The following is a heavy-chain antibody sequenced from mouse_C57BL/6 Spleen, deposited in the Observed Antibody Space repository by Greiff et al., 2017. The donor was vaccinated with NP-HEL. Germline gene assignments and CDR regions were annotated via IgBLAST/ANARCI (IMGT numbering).Heavy chain of an antibody. CDR2: ISYSGST. J-gene: IGHJ1*03. Sequence: EVQLQESGPGMVKPSQSLSLTCTVTGYSITSGYDWHWIRHFPGNKLEWMGYISYSGSTNYNPSLKSRISITHDTSKNHFFLKLNSVTTEDTATYYCARGATTGYWYFDVWGTGTTVTVSS. V-gene: IGHV3-1*01. D-gene: IGHD1-1*01. CDR3: ARGATTGYWYFDV. CDR1: GYSITSGYD.